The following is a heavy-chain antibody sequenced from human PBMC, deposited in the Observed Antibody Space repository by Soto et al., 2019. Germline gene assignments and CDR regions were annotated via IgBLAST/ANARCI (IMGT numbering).Heavy chain of an antibody. Sequence: GGSLRLSSAAFGFTLDKYTMGWVRQAPGKGLEWVAESFSSGGTQYADSVKGRFTISRDNSRNMVFLQMNGLRVEDTALYYCARDREPDGIWTFDSWGQGALVTVSS. V-gene: IGHV3-53*01. D-gene: IGHD3-9*01. CDR3: ARDREPDGIWTFDS. CDR2: SFSSGGT. J-gene: IGHJ4*02. CDR1: GFTLDKYT.